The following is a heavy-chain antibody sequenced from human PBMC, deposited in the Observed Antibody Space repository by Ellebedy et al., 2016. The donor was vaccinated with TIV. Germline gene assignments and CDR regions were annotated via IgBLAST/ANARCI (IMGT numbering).Heavy chain of an antibody. Sequence: AASVKVSCKASGYTFTRYYMHWVRPPPGQGLEWMGLINPSGGGPTYAQKFQGRVTMTRDTSTSTVYMDLSSLRSEDTAVYYCARDIQDCTGGNCYPDFWGQGTLVTVSS. CDR3: ARDIQDCTGGNCYPDF. D-gene: IGHD2-15*01. J-gene: IGHJ4*02. CDR2: INPSGGGP. V-gene: IGHV1-46*01. CDR1: GYTFTRYY.